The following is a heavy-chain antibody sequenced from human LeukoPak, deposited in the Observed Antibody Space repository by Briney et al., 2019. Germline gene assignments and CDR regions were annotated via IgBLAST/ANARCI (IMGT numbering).Heavy chain of an antibody. Sequence: GGSLRLSCAASGFTVSDYYMSWIRQAPGKGLEWDSYISSSGSTIYYADSVKGRFTISRDNAKNSLYLQMNSLRAEDTAVYYCARERTTMVRGVEDPMPDRGGFDYWGQGTLVTVSS. V-gene: IGHV3-11*04. D-gene: IGHD3-10*01. J-gene: IGHJ4*02. CDR3: ARERTTMVRGVEDPMPDRGGFDY. CDR2: ISSSGSTI. CDR1: GFTVSDYY.